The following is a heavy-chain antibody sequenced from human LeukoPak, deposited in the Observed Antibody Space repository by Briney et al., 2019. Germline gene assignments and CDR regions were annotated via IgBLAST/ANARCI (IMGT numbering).Heavy chain of an antibody. CDR3: ARSSGTGTFSY. CDR1: GDSISRSAYY. Sequence: SETLSLTCTVSGDSISRSAYYWAWIRQPPGKGLEWIGSVYYGRSPYFNPSLESRATISVDTSKNHFSLKMSSVTAADTAVYYCARSSGTGTFSYWGQGTLVTVSS. J-gene: IGHJ4*02. D-gene: IGHD6-25*01. V-gene: IGHV4-39*02. CDR2: VYYGRSP.